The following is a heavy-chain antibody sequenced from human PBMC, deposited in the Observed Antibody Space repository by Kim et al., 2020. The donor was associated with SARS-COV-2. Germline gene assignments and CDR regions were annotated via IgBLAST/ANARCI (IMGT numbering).Heavy chain of an antibody. D-gene: IGHD3-3*01. CDR3: ARVGRFLEWLLSNHYYYYMDV. CDR1: GGSFSGYY. Sequence: SETLSHTCAVYGGSFSGYYWSWIRQPPGKGLEWIGEINHSGSTNYNPSLKSRVTISVDTSKNQFSLKLSSVTAADTAVYYCARVGRFLEWLLSNHYYYYMDVWGKGTTVTVSS. CDR2: INHSGST. J-gene: IGHJ6*03. V-gene: IGHV4-34*01.